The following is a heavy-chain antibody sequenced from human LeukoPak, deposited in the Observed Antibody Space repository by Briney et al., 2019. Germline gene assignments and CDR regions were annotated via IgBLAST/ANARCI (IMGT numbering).Heavy chain of an antibody. Sequence: GASVKVSCKASGYTFTSYGISWVRQAPGQGLEWMGWISPYNGNTNYAQKLQGRVTMTTDTSTSTAYMELRSLRSDDTAVYYRAREIPLRSMDYWGQGTLVTVSS. J-gene: IGHJ4*02. CDR2: ISPYNGNT. CDR3: AREIPLRSMDY. V-gene: IGHV1-18*01. D-gene: IGHD1-14*01. CDR1: GYTFTSYG.